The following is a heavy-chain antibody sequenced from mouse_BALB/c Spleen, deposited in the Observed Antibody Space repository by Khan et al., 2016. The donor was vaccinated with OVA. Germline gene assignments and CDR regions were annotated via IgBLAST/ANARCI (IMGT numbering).Heavy chain of an antibody. CDR1: GYSITTDYA. CDR3: ARVYGGDFDY. Sequence: EVKLLESGPGLVKPSQSLSLTCTVTGYSITTDYAWNWIRQFPGNKLEWMGFISYSGNTKYNPSLKSRISISRDTSTNQFFLQLKSVTTEETARYYCARVYGGDFDYWGQGTTLTVSS. J-gene: IGHJ2*01. V-gene: IGHV3-2*02. CDR2: ISYSGNT. D-gene: IGHD1-1*01.